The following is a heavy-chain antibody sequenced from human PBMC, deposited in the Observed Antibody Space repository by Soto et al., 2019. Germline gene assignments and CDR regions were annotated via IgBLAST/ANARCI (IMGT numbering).Heavy chain of an antibody. V-gene: IGHV4-59*01. CDR3: ARDTSGSGWFDP. CDR2: IYYSGST. Sequence: SETLSLTCTVSGGSISSYYWSWIRQPPGKGLEWIGYIYYSGSTNYNPSLKSRVTISVDTSKNQFSLKLSSVTAADTAVYYCARDTSGSGWFDPWGQGTLVTVSS. D-gene: IGHD2-15*01. J-gene: IGHJ5*02. CDR1: GGSISSYY.